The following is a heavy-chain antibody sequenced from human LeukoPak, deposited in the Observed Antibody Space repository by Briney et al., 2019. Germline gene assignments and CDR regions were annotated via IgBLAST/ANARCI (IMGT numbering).Heavy chain of an antibody. D-gene: IGHD3-3*02. CDR2: ISHSGNT. CDR1: GYSISSGYY. J-gene: IGHJ4*02. CDR3: ARLRRSRLAEFDY. V-gene: IGHV4-38-2*02. Sequence: SETLSLTCTVSGYSISSGYYWGWIRQPPGKGLKWIGSISHSGNTYYKPSLKSRVTISVHTSKNQFSLNLSSLTAADTAVYYCARLRRSRLAEFDYWGQGTLVTVSS.